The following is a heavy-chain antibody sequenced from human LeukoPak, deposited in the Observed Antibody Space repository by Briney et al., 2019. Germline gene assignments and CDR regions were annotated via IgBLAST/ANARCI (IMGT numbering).Heavy chain of an antibody. CDR1: GFTFSNYW. J-gene: IGHJ6*03. Sequence: GGSLRLSCAASGFTFSNYWMSWVRQAPGKWLEWVASIKEGGNEKYYVDSVKGRFTIARDNAKNSLYLQMNSLRAEDTTVYYCARAGTVTTFHYYYYYMDVWGKGTTVTVSS. CDR3: ARAGTVTTFHYYYYYMDV. V-gene: IGHV3-7*01. D-gene: IGHD4-17*01. CDR2: IKEGGNEK.